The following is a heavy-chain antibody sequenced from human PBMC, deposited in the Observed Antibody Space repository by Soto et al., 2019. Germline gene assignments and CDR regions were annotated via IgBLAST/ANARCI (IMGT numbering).Heavy chain of an antibody. D-gene: IGHD6-13*01. V-gene: IGHV1-2*04. CDR1: GYTFTGYY. CDR2: INPNSGGT. CDR3: AREGIAAAVNFDY. J-gene: IGHJ4*02. Sequence: ASVKGSCKASGYTFTGYYMHWVRQAPGQGLEWMGWINPNSGGTNYAQKFQGWVTMTRDTSISTAYMELSRLRSDDTAVYYCAREGIAAAVNFDYWGQGTLVTVSS.